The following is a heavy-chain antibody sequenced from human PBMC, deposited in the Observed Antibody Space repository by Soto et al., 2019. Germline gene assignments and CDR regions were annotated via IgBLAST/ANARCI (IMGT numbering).Heavy chain of an antibody. V-gene: IGHV1-18*01. Sequence: ASVKVSCKDSGGTFSSYAISWVRQAPGQGLEWMGWISAYNGNTKYAQKLQGRVTMTTDTSTSTAYMELRSLRSDDTAVYYCARGVGSGSYYNQYNWFDPWGQGTLVTVSS. CDR2: ISAYNGNT. D-gene: IGHD3-10*01. CDR1: GGTFSSYA. CDR3: ARGVGSGSYYNQYNWFDP. J-gene: IGHJ5*02.